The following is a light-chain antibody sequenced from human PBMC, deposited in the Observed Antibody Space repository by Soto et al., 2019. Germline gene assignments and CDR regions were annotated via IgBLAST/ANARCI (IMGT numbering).Light chain of an antibody. CDR3: SSFTSSITYV. CDR2: DVT. CDR1: SSDVGGYNS. J-gene: IGLJ1*01. V-gene: IGLV2-14*01. Sequence: QSVLTQPRSVSGSPGQSVTISCTGTSSDVGGYNSVSWYRQDPGKAPKLMIYDVTNRPSGVSNRFSGSKSGNTASLTISGLQAEDEADYYCSSFTSSITYVFGTGTKVTVL.